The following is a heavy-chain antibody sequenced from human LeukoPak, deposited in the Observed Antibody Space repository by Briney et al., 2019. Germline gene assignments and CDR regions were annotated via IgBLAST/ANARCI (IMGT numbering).Heavy chain of an antibody. V-gene: IGHV4-39*01. CDR2: IYYSGST. Sequence: SETLSLTCGVSGGSISSSSYYWGWIRQPPGKGLEWIGSIYYSGSTYYNPSLKSRVTISVDTSKNQFSLKLSSVTAADTAVYYCARRPANYYDSSGYYRYYFDYWGQGTLVTVSS. J-gene: IGHJ4*02. D-gene: IGHD3-22*01. CDR3: ARRPANYYDSSGYYRYYFDY. CDR1: GGSISSSSYY.